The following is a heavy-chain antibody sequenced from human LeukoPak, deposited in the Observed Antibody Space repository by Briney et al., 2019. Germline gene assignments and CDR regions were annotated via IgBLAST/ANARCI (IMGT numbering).Heavy chain of an antibody. V-gene: IGHV1-18*01. CDR3: ARDRDAPMVAGVVWYYFDY. CDR2: ISAYNGNT. CDR1: GYTFTSYG. Sequence: ASVKVSCKASGYTFTSYGISWVRQAPGQGLEWMGWISAYNGNTNYAQKLQGRVTMTTDTSTSTAYMELRSLRAEDTAVYYCARDRDAPMVAGVVWYYFDYWGQGTLVTVSS. J-gene: IGHJ4*02. D-gene: IGHD5-18*01.